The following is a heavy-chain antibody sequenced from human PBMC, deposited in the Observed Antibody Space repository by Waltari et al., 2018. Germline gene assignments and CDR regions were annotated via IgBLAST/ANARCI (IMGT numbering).Heavy chain of an antibody. D-gene: IGHD3-3*01. CDR1: GFPFSSYA. CDR3: AKRDDFWSGYNDY. CDR2: ISGSGGST. J-gene: IGHJ4*02. Sequence: EVQLLESGGGLVQPGGSLRLSCAASGFPFSSYAMSWVRPAPGKGLEWVSAISGSGGSTYYADSVKGRFTISRDNSKNTLYLQMNSLRAEDTAVYYCAKRDDFWSGYNDYWGQGTLVTVSS. V-gene: IGHV3-23*01.